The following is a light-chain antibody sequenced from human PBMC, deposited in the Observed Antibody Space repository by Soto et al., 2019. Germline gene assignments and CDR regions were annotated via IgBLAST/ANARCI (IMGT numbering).Light chain of an antibody. CDR3: SSYPSASTLLYL. V-gene: IGLV2-14*01. J-gene: IGLJ1*01. CDR1: SSDVGGYNY. Sequence: QSALTQPASVSGSPGQSITISCTGTSSDVGGYNYVSWYQQHPGIAPKLLIYGVTNRPSGVSPRFSGSKSGNTASLTISGLQAGDEADYHCSSYPSASTLLYLFGTGTKLTVL. CDR2: GVT.